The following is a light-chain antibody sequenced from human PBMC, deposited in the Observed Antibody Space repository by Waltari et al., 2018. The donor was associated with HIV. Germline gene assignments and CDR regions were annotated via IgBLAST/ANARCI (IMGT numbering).Light chain of an antibody. CDR2: SAS. J-gene: IGKJ2*01. CDR3: QQLHTYPFT. V-gene: IGKV1-9*01. Sequence: DIQLTQSPSFMSASVGDRVTITCRAGQAITSYLAWYQQKLGKAPKLLIYSASTLERGVPSRFSGVESETEFSLTISSLQPEDSATYSCQQLHTYPFTFGQGTKLEIK. CDR1: QAITSY.